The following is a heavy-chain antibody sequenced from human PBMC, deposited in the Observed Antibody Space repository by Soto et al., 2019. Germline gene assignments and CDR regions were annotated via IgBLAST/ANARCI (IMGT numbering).Heavy chain of an antibody. D-gene: IGHD6-25*01. CDR1: GGSISSGDYY. V-gene: IGHV4-30-4*01. J-gene: IGHJ4*02. Sequence: TLSLTCTVSGGSISSGDYYWSWIRQPPGKGLEWIGYIYYSGSTYYNPSLKSRVTISVDRSKNQFSLNLTSVTDADTAVYYCARGESQLQRDYWSKGTLVTVSS. CDR3: ARGESQLQRDY. CDR2: IYYSGST.